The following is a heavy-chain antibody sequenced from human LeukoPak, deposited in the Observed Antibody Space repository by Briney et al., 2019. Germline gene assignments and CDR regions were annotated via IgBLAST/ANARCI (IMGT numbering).Heavy chain of an antibody. D-gene: IGHD5-12*01. J-gene: IGHJ4*02. CDR1: GFTFSSYE. V-gene: IGHV3-48*03. CDR3: ARDAHSGYDWDYYFDY. Sequence: PGGSLRLSCAASGFTFSSYEMNWVRQAPGKGLEWVSYISSSSSTIYCADSVKGRFTISRDDAKNSLYLQMNSLRAEDTAVYYCARDAHSGYDWDYYFDYWGQGTLVTVSS. CDR2: ISSSSSTI.